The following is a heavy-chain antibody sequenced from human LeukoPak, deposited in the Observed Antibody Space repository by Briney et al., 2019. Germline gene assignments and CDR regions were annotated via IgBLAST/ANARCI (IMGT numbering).Heavy chain of an antibody. V-gene: IGHV3-33*06. CDR2: IWYDGSNK. CDR3: AKQYEAIFGVVINYMDV. D-gene: IGHD3-3*01. J-gene: IGHJ6*03. CDR1: GFTFSSYG. Sequence: GRSLRLSCAASGFTFSSYGMHWVRQAPGKGLEWVAVIWYDGSNKYYADSVKGRFTISRDNSKNTLYLQMNSLRAEDTAVYYCAKQYEAIFGVVINYMDVWGKGTTVTVSS.